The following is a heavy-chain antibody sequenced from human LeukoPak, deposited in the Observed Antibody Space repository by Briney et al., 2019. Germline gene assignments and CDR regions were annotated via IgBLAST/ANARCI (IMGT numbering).Heavy chain of an antibody. Sequence: GASVKVSCKASGYIFTGYYIHWVRHAPGQGLEWMGGINPNSGGANYAQNFQARVTMTRDTPISTAYMEVSGLRSDDTAIYYCARDYGDFKESWFDPWGQGTLVIVSS. CDR1: GYIFTGYY. CDR3: ARDYGDFKESWFDP. V-gene: IGHV1-2*02. D-gene: IGHD4-17*01. J-gene: IGHJ5*02. CDR2: INPNSGGA.